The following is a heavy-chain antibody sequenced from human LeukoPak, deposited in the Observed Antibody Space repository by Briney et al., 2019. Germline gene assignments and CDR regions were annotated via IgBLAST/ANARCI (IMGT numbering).Heavy chain of an antibody. CDR2: ISAYNGNT. D-gene: IGHD6-19*01. V-gene: IGHV1-18*01. CDR1: GYTFTSYG. Sequence: EASVKVSCKASGYTFTSYGISWVRQAPGQGLEWMGWISAYNGNTNYAQKLQGRVTMTTDTSTSTAYMELRSLRSDDTAVYYCARGIQPGIAVAGTWWFDPWGQGTLVTVSS. CDR3: ARGIQPGIAVAGTWWFDP. J-gene: IGHJ5*02.